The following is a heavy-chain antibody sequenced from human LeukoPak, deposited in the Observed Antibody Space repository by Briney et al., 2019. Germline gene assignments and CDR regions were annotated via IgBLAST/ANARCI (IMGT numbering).Heavy chain of an antibody. CDR2: FDPDDGET. CDR1: GYSLTELS. V-gene: IGHV1-24*01. D-gene: IGHD2-2*01. CDR3: ATGTIYCSSCSDDY. J-gene: IGHJ4*02. Sequence: ASVKVSCKVSGYSLTELSMHWVRQAPGKDLEWVGGFDPDDGETPLFAQKFQGRVSLTEDTSTDTAYMELSSLSSEDTAVYYCATGTIYCSSCSDDYWGQGTLVTVSS.